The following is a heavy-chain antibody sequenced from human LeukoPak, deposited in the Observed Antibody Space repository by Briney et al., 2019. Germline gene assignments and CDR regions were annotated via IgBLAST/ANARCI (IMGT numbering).Heavy chain of an antibody. J-gene: IGHJ4*02. CDR1: GFSFKNAW. V-gene: IGHV3-15*01. CDR3: PTEFDGLHL. Sequence: PGGSLRLSCSVSGFSFKNAWMRWVRQAPGGLEWLGRIKSKTNGGTTDYAAPVKGRFTISRDDSKNTLYLQMNSLKTEDTAVYYCPTEFDGLHLRGQGTLVTVSS. CDR2: IKSKTNGGTT. D-gene: IGHD5-24*01.